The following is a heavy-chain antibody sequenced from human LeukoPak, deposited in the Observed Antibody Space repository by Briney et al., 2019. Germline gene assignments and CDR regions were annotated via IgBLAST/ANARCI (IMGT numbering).Heavy chain of an antibody. CDR2: IYSDDST. CDR1: GFTVSTNY. CDR3: ARLRSGYFLDY. J-gene: IGHJ4*02. V-gene: IGHV3-53*01. D-gene: IGHD2-15*01. Sequence: GGFLRLSCAASGFTVSTNYMNWVRQAPGKGLEWVSVIYSDDSTYYADSVNGRFTISRDSSSNTLYLQMNSLRVDDSAVYYCARLRSGYFLDYWGQGTLVTVSS.